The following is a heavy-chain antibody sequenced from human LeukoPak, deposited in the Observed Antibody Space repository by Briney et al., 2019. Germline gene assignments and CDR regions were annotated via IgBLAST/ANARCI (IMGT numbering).Heavy chain of an antibody. CDR3: ATGGYTWY. CDR2: INNDGSST. D-gene: IGHD2-8*02. V-gene: IGHV3-74*01. Sequence: GGSLRLSCAASGFTFSSYWMHWVRQAPGKGLVWVSHINNDGSSTSYADSVKGRLTISRDNAKNTLYLQMNSLSAEDTAVYYCATGGYTWYWGQGTLVTVSS. CDR1: GFTFSSYW. J-gene: IGHJ4*02.